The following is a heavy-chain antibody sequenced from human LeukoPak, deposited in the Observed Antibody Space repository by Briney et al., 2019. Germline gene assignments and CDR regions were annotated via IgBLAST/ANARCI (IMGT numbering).Heavy chain of an antibody. Sequence: GGSLRLSCAASGFTFSTYWMHWVRQAPGKGLVWVSRINSDGSITSYADSVKGRFTISRDNAKKTLYLQMNSLRAEDTAVYYCATHYYDILTGLWDYWGQGTLVTVSS. V-gene: IGHV3-74*01. CDR3: ATHYYDILTGLWDY. J-gene: IGHJ4*02. CDR1: GFTFSTYW. D-gene: IGHD3-9*01. CDR2: INSDGSIT.